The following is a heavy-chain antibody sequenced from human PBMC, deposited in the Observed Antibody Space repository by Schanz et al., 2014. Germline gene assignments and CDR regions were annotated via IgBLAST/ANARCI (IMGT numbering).Heavy chain of an antibody. V-gene: IGHV1-18*04. J-gene: IGHJ1*01. D-gene: IGHD6-13*01. CDR3: AGATYSSSWYGGSEYFQH. CDR2: ISDYNADT. Sequence: QVQLVQSGAEVKKPGASVKVSCKASGYTFTSYGISWVRQAPGQGPEWMGWISDYNADTKYAQKVQGRVTMTTDTSTSTAYMELSILRSDDTAVYSCAGATYSSSWYGGSEYFQHWGQGTLVTVSA. CDR1: GYTFTSYG.